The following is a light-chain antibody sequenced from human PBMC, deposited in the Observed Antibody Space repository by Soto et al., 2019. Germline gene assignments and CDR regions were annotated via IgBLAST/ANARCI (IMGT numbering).Light chain of an antibody. Sequence: VLTQPPSASGSPGHSVTISCTGTSSDVGGYNYVSWYQQHPGKAPKLMIYEVNKRPSGVPDRFSGSKSGNTASLTVSGLQAEDEADYYCSSYADSNIVVFGGGTKLTVL. CDR1: SSDVGGYNY. J-gene: IGLJ2*01. CDR2: EVN. CDR3: SSYADSNIVV. V-gene: IGLV2-8*01.